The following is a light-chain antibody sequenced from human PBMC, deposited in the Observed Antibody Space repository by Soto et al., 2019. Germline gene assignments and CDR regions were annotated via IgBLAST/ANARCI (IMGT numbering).Light chain of an antibody. V-gene: IGKV1-12*01. J-gene: IGKJ3*01. Sequence: IQMTQSPSSVSASVGDRVTITCRASQGISRWLAWYQQKPGKAPKLLIYAASTLQSGVPSRFSGSGSGTDFTLTISCLQSEDFATYYCQQYYSYPGTFGPGTKVDIK. CDR2: AAS. CDR1: QGISRW. CDR3: QQYYSYPGT.